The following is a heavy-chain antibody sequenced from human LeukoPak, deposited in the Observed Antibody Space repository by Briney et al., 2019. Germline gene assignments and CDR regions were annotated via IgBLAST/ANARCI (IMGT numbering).Heavy chain of an antibody. D-gene: IGHD2-21*01. CDR2: ISYSGST. Sequence: PSETLSLTCTVSGGSISSYYWSWIRQPPGKGLEWIGYISYSGSTNYNPSLKSRVTISVDTSKNQFSLKVNSVTAADTAVYYCARDAVSHMNAMDVWGQGTTVTVSS. CDR3: ARDAVSHMNAMDV. CDR1: GGSISSYY. J-gene: IGHJ6*02. V-gene: IGHV4-59*01.